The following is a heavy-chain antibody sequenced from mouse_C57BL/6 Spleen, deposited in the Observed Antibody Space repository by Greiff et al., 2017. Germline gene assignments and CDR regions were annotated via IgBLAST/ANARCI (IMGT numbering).Heavy chain of an antibody. D-gene: IGHD2-4*01. V-gene: IGHV1-80*01. CDR1: GYAFSSYW. Sequence: QVQLQQSGAELVKPGASVKISCKASGYAFSSYWMNWVKQRPGKGLEWIGQIYPGDGDTNYTGKFKGKATLTADKSSSTAYMQLSSLTSEDSAVYFCARWGDYDGLNYFDYWGQGTTLTVSS. CDR2: IYPGDGDT. J-gene: IGHJ2*01. CDR3: ARWGDYDGLNYFDY.